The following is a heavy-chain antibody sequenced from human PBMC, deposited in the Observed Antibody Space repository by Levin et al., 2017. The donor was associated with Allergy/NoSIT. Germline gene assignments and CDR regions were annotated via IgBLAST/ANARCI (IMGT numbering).Heavy chain of an antibody. CDR2: ISAYNGQT. V-gene: IGHV1-18*01. J-gene: IGHJ3*02. D-gene: IGHD3-16*01. CDR3: ARGGLNLGGGFDI. Sequence: GASVKVSCKASGYTFTNHGFSWVRQAPGQGLEWMGWISAYNGQTNYAQSFQGRVSMTTDTSTSTAYMDLRNLTSDDTAVYYCARGGLNLGGGFDIWGQGTVVTVSS. CDR1: GYTFTNHG.